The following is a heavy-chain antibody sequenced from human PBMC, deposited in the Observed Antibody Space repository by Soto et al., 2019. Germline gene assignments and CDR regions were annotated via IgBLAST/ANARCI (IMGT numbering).Heavy chain of an antibody. CDR2: ISYDGTNK. V-gene: IGHV3-30*04. Sequence: PGGSLRLSCAASGFMFSAYAMLWVRQAPGKGLEWVAAISYDGTNKYYADSIKGRFTISRDNSANTLFLQVNSLRREDTAMYYCARVSSTYTSGWYGIDFWGHGTLVPVSS. D-gene: IGHD6-19*01. CDR1: GFMFSAYA. J-gene: IGHJ4*01. CDR3: ARVSSTYTSGWYGIDF.